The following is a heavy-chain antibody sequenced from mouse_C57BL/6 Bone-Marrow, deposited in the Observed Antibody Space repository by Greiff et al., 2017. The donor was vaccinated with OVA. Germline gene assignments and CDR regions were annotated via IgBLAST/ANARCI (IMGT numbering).Heavy chain of an antibody. Sequence: EVKVVESGGGLVKPGGSLKLSCAASGFTFSSYTMSWVRQTPEKRLEWVATISGGGGNTYYPDSVKGRFTISRDNAKNTLYLQMSSLRSEDTALYYCAREYGSSYVYWYFDVWGTGTTVTVSS. J-gene: IGHJ1*03. CDR3: AREYGSSYVYWYFDV. V-gene: IGHV5-9*01. CDR2: ISGGGGNT. CDR1: GFTFSSYT. D-gene: IGHD1-1*01.